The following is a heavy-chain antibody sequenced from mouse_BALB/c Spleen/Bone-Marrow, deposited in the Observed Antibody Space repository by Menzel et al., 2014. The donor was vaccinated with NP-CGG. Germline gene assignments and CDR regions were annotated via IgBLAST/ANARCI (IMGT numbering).Heavy chain of an antibody. CDR1: GFSLTSYG. CDR2: IWSGGST. V-gene: IGHV2-2*02. J-gene: IGHJ3*01. CDR3: ARNWGYGCNYGAY. Sequence: QVQLKDSGPGLVQPSQSLSITCTVSGFSLTSYGVHWVRQSPGKGLEWLGVIWSGGSTDYNAAFISRLSISKDNSKSQVFFKMNSLQANDTAIYYCARNWGYGCNYGAYWGQGTLVTVSA. D-gene: IGHD1-1*02.